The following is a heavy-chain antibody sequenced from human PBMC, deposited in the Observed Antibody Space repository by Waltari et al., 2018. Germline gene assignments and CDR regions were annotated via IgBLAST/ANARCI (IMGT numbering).Heavy chain of an antibody. CDR3: ARISSWSRGVDY. V-gene: IGHV4-34*01. D-gene: IGHD6-13*01. CDR2: IKHSGST. CDR1: GGSFSGYY. J-gene: IGHJ4*02. Sequence: QVQLQQWGAGLLKPSETLSLTCAVYGGSFSGYYWSWIRQPPGKGLEWIGEIKHSGSTNYNPSLKSRVTISVDTSKNQFSLKLSSVTAADTAVYYCARISSWSRGVDYWGQGTLVTVSS.